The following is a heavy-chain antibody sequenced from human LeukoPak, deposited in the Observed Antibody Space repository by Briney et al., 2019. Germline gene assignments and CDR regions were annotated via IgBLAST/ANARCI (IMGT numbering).Heavy chain of an antibody. CDR2: ISGSGGST. V-gene: IGHV3-23*01. Sequence: GGSLRLACAAAAFTFSSYAMSWDRQAQGKGLEWDSAISGSGGSTYYADSVKGRFTISRDNSKNTLYLQMNSLRAEDTAVYYCAKDLRSGYYRGGYYFDYWGQGTLVTVSS. CDR1: AFTFSSYA. CDR3: AKDLRSGYYRGGYYFDY. J-gene: IGHJ4*02. D-gene: IGHD3-22*01.